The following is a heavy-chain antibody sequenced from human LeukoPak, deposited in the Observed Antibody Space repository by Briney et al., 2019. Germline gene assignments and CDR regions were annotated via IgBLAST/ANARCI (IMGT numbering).Heavy chain of an antibody. CDR2: ITSSGDGT. CDR1: GFTFSIYA. CDR3: AKDRPNYYGSNGHYYRRDGDY. J-gene: IGHJ4*02. V-gene: IGHV3-23*01. D-gene: IGHD3-22*01. Sequence: GGSLRLSCAASGFTFSIYAMSWVRQAPGKGLQWVSSITSSGDGTYYTDSVKGRFTISRDNSENMLYLQMNSLRVEDTAVYFCAKDRPNYYGSNGHYYRRDGDYWGQGTLVTVSS.